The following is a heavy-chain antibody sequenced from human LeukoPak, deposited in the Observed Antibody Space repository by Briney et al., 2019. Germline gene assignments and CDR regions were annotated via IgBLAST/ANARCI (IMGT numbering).Heavy chain of an antibody. CDR3: ARGFSLTNGVWFDP. D-gene: IGHD2-8*01. V-gene: IGHV4-34*01. Sequence: PSETLSLTCAVYGGSFSGYYWSWIRQPPGKGLEWIGEINHSGSTNYNPSLKSRVTISVDTSKNQFSLKLSSVTAADTAVYYCARGFSLTNGVWFDPWGQGTLVTVSS. CDR2: INHSGST. J-gene: IGHJ5*02. CDR1: GGSFSGYY.